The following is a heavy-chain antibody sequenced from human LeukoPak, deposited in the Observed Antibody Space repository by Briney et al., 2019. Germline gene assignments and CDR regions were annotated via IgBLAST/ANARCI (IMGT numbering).Heavy chain of an antibody. Sequence: GGSLRLSCAASGFTFSSYAMHWVRQAPGKGLEWVAVISYDGSNKYYADSVKGRFTISRDNSKNTLYLQMNSLRAEDTAVYYCARAGYSSSWGDFYYYYYYMDVWGKGTTVTISS. D-gene: IGHD6-13*01. CDR1: GFTFSSYA. CDR2: ISYDGSNK. V-gene: IGHV3-30*04. CDR3: ARAGYSSSWGDFYYYYYYMDV. J-gene: IGHJ6*03.